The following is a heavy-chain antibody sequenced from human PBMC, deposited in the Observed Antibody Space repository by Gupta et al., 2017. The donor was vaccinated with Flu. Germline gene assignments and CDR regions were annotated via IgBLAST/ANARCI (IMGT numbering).Heavy chain of an antibody. D-gene: IGHD5-24*01. Sequence: NLVVAGGVLVSSWGHFTVPVPNPVFTFVRSALYGVRQAPGKGLEYVSAISSNGGSTYYADSVKGRFTISRDNSKNTLYLQMSSLRAEDTAVYYCVKEIEMATINYGMDVWGQGTTVTVSS. CDR1: VFTFVRSA. J-gene: IGHJ6*02. CDR2: ISSNGGST. CDR3: VKEIEMATINYGMDV. V-gene: IGHV3-64D*06.